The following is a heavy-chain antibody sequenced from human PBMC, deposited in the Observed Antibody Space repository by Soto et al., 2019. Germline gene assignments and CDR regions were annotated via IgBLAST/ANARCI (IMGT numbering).Heavy chain of an antibody. CDR3: AISLRLGESFDY. Sequence: QVQLVQSGAEVKKPGASVQVSCKPSGYTFTTYAIHWVRQAPGQSLEWMAWIHTGNGNTKYSPRFKGRVTITRYTSASPAYRELSSLRSEDTAVYYCAISLRLGESFDYWGQGTLVTGSS. CDR2: IHTGNGNT. D-gene: IGHD3-16*01. CDR1: GYTFTTYA. J-gene: IGHJ4*02. V-gene: IGHV1-3*04.